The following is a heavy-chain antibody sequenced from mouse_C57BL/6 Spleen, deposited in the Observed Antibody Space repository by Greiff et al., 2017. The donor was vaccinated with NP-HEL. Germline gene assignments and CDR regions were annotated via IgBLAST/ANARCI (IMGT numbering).Heavy chain of an antibody. CDR2: IYPSDSET. J-gene: IGHJ2*01. CDR1: GYTFTSYW. Sequence: QVQLQQSGAELVRPGSSVKLSCKASGYTFTSYWMDWVKQRPGQGLEWIGNIYPSDSETHYNQKFKDKATLTVDKSSSTAYMQLSSLTSEDSAVYYCARPYYYGSSYGFDYWGQGTTLTVSS. CDR3: ARPYYYGSSYGFDY. D-gene: IGHD1-1*01. V-gene: IGHV1-61*01.